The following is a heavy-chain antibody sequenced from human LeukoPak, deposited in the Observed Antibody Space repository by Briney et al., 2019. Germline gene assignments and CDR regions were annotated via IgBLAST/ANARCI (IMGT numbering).Heavy chain of an antibody. Sequence: ASVKVSCKASGYTFTGYYIHWVRQAPGQGLEWMGWINPNSGGTNYAQKFQGWVTMTRDTSISTAYMELSRLRSDDTAVYYCARGRYYYDSSGYYYGNWFDPWGQGTLVTVSS. J-gene: IGHJ5*02. CDR2: INPNSGGT. CDR1: GYTFTGYY. D-gene: IGHD3-22*01. V-gene: IGHV1-2*04. CDR3: ARGRYYYDSSGYYYGNWFDP.